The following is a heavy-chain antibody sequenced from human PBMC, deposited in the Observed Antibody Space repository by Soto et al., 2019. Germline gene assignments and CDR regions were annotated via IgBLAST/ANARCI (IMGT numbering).Heavy chain of an antibody. D-gene: IGHD3-10*01. Sequence: EVQLVESGGGLVEPGRSLRLSCAASGFTFDDDSMHWVRQAPGKGLEWVSGISWNTYTIDYADSVKGRFTISRENAKNSLYLNMNSLRAEDTAFYYCAKDTVPAWFGESSCNVLGQWTMVTVSS. CDR3: AKDTVPAWFGESSCNV. CDR2: ISWNTYTI. V-gene: IGHV3-9*01. CDR1: GFTFDDDS. J-gene: IGHJ3*01.